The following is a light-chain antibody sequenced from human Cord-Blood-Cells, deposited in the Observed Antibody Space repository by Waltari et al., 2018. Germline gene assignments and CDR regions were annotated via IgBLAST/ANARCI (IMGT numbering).Light chain of an antibody. V-gene: IGKV3-20*01. Sequence: LCRLYPGCLSLSGGERPTLAWRASQIVSSSYLAWYQQKPGQAPRLLIYGASSRATGIPDRFSGSGSGTDFTLTISRLEPEDFAVYYCQQYGSSPTYTFGQGTKLGIK. CDR2: GAS. J-gene: IGKJ2*01. CDR1: QIVSSSY. CDR3: QQYGSSPTYT.